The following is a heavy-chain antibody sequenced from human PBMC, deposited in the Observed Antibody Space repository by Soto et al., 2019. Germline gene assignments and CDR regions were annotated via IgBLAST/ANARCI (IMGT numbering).Heavy chain of an antibody. V-gene: IGHV4-59*08. CDR2: IYYSGST. D-gene: IGHD2-15*01. CDR1: GGSISSYY. CDR3: AGGGRDRFDP. J-gene: IGHJ5*02. Sequence: SETLSLTCTVSGGSISSYYCSWIRQPPGKGLEWIGYIYYSGSTNYNPSLKSRVTISVDTSKNQFSLKLSSVTAADTAVYYCAGGGRDRFDPWGQGTLVTVSS.